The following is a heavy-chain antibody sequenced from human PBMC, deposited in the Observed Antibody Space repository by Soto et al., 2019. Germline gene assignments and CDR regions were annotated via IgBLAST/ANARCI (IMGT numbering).Heavy chain of an antibody. Sequence: GGSLRLSCAASGFTFSSYGMHWVRQAPGKGLEWVAVRWYDGSNKYYADSVKGRFTISRDNSKNTLYLQMNSLRAEDTAVFYCARDQGEHSSSWYYFDYWGQGTLVTVSA. J-gene: IGHJ4*02. V-gene: IGHV3-33*01. D-gene: IGHD6-13*01. CDR3: ARDQGEHSSSWYYFDY. CDR2: RWYDGSNK. CDR1: GFTFSSYG.